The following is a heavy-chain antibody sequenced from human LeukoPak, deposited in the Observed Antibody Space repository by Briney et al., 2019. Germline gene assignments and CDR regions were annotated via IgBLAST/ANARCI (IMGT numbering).Heavy chain of an antibody. CDR1: GFNITSNY. V-gene: IGHV3-66*01. J-gene: IGHJ4*02. D-gene: IGHD5-24*01. CDR2: IYSGGFT. CDR3: AREGMGYFDS. Sequence: PGGSPRLSCAASGFNITSNYMNWVRQAPGKGLEWVAIIYSGGFTYYRDSVKGRFTIYRDNSKNTVYLQMNSLRVEDTAVYYCAREGMGYFDSWGQGTLVTVSS.